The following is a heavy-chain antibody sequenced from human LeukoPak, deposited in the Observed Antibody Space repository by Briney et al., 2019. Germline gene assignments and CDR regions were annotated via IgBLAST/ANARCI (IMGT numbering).Heavy chain of an antibody. CDR3: ARQTTVATDH. D-gene: IGHD4-23*01. Sequence: PGGSLRLSCVASGFTFXXFGMHWVRQAPGKGXXWVALIYXXXXXXXXXXXXXXXXTXXRDXSNNTVYLHMNNLRADDTAVYYCARQTTVATDHWGQGTLVTVSP. CDR1: GFTFXXFG. CDR2: IYXXXXXX. V-gene: IGHV3-30*12. J-gene: IGHJ4*02.